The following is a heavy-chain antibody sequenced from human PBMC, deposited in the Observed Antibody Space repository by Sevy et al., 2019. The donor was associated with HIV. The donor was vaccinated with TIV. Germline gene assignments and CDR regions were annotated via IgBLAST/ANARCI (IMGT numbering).Heavy chain of an antibody. Sequence: GGSLRLSCAASGFTFSSYAFHWVRQAPGKELEWVSIIAYDGTNKYYADSVKGRFTVSRDNSKSTLYLQMNSLRTEDTAVYYCARDQHDYAGNLRTGWFDPWGQGTLVTVSS. J-gene: IGHJ5*02. D-gene: IGHD4-17*01. CDR2: IAYDGTNK. CDR1: GFTFSSYA. V-gene: IGHV3-30-3*01. CDR3: ARDQHDYAGNLRTGWFDP.